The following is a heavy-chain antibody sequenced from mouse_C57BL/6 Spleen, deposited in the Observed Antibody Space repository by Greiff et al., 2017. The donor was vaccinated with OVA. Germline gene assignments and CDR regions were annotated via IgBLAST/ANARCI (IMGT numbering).Heavy chain of an antibody. V-gene: IGHV1-82*01. CDR2: IYPGDGDT. Sequence: VQLQQSGPELVKPGASVQISCKASGYAFSSSWMNWVKQRPGKGLEWIGRIYPGDGDTNYNGKFKGKATLTADKSSSTAYMQLSSRTAEDSAVYFCARTGGGYYGGDYWGQGTTLTVSS. CDR1: GYAFSSSW. D-gene: IGHD2-3*01. J-gene: IGHJ2*01. CDR3: ARTGGGYYGGDY.